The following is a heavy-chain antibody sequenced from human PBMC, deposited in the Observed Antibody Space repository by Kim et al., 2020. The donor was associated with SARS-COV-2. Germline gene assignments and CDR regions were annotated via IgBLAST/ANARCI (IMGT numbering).Heavy chain of an antibody. V-gene: IGHV3-33*06. CDR2: IWYDGSNK. Sequence: GGSLRLSCAASGFTFSSYGMHWVRQAPGKGLEWVAVIWYDGSNKYYADSVKGRFTISRDNSKNTLYLQMNSLRAEDTAVYYCAKVIAAGWDWDYYYGMDVWGQGTTVTVSS. D-gene: IGHD6-13*01. J-gene: IGHJ6*02. CDR3: AKVIAAGWDWDYYYGMDV. CDR1: GFTFSSYG.